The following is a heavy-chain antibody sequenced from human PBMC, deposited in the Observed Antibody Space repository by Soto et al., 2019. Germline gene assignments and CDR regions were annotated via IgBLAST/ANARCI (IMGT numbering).Heavy chain of an antibody. D-gene: IGHD4-17*01. V-gene: IGHV4-39*01. Sequence: PSETLSLTCTVSGGSISSSSYYWGWIRQPPGRGLEWIGSIYYSGSTYYNPSLKSRVTISVDTSKNQFSLKLSSVTAADTAVYYCATRGYGDYDFDYWGQGTLVTVSS. CDR1: GGSISSSSYY. CDR3: ATRGYGDYDFDY. J-gene: IGHJ4*02. CDR2: IYYSGST.